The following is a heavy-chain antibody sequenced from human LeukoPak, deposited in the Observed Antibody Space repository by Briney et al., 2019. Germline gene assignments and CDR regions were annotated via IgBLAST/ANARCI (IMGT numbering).Heavy chain of an antibody. D-gene: IGHD6-13*01. V-gene: IGHV3-30*02. CDR2: IRYDGSNK. J-gene: IGHJ4*02. CDR1: GFTFSSYG. Sequence: QPGGSLRLSCAASGFTFSSYGMHWVRQAPGKGLEWVAFIRYDGSNKYYADSVKGRFTISRDNSKNTLYLQMNSLRAEDTAVYYCAKDFDSPAIAAGDGSVDYWGQGTLVTVSS. CDR3: AKDFDSPAIAAGDGSVDY.